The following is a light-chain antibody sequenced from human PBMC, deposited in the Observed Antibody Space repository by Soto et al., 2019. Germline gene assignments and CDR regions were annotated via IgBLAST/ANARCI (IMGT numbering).Light chain of an antibody. Sequence: IQRRHSPITLSACIGYRFTTICRASQSISSWLAWYQQKPGKAPKLLIYKASSLESGVPSRFSGSGSGTEFTLTISSLQPDDFATYYCQQYDVYSTFGQGTKVDIK. CDR2: KAS. V-gene: IGKV1-5*03. CDR1: QSISSW. CDR3: QQYDVYST. J-gene: IGKJ1*01.